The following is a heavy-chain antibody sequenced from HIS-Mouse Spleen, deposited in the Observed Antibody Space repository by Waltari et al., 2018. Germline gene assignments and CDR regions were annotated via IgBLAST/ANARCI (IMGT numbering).Heavy chain of an antibody. V-gene: IGHV3-23*01. Sequence: EVQLLESWGGLVQPGGSLRLSCAASGFTFSSYAMSWVRQAPGKGLEWVSAIRGRGGSTYYADSVKGRLTISRDNSKNTLYLQMNSLRAEDTAVYYCAKGSEVVPAAIGGYYFDYWGQGTLVTVSS. CDR2: IRGRGGST. J-gene: IGHJ4*02. CDR3: AKGSEVVPAAIGGYYFDY. CDR1: GFTFSSYA. D-gene: IGHD2-2*02.